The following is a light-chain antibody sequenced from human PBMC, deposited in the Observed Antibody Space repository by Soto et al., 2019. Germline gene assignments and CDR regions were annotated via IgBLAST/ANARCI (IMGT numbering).Light chain of an antibody. CDR1: QSVRSDS. CDR2: GAS. CDR3: QQYATSPPYT. J-gene: IGKJ2*01. V-gene: IGKV3-20*01. Sequence: IVLTQSPGTLSLYPGERATLSCRASQSVRSDSLAWYQQKPGQSPRLLIYGASNRATGIPDRFSGSGSGADFTLTITRLEPEDFVVYYCQQYATSPPYTFGQGTKLEIK.